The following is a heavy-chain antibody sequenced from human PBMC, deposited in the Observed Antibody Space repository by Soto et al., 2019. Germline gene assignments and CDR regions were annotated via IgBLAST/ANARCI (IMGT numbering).Heavy chain of an antibody. Sequence: ASVKVSCKASGYTFTGYYMHWVRQAPGQGLEWMGWINPNSGGTNYAQKFQGWVTMTRETSISTAYMELSRLRSDDTAVYYCARDPVCSGGSCYFYFDYWGQGTLVTVSS. J-gene: IGHJ4*02. V-gene: IGHV1-2*04. CDR2: INPNSGGT. CDR3: ARDPVCSGGSCYFYFDY. CDR1: GYTFTGYY. D-gene: IGHD2-15*01.